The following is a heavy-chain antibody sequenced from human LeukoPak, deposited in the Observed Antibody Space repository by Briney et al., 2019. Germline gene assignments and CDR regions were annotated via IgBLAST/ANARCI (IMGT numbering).Heavy chain of an antibody. Sequence: GGSLRLSCAASGFTVSSNYMSWVRQAPGKGLEWVSVIYSGGSTYYADSVKGRFTISRDNSKNTLYLQMNSLRAEDTAVYYCARDPPRRGGSYFWGQGTMVTVSS. V-gene: IGHV3-53*01. D-gene: IGHD1-26*01. J-gene: IGHJ3*01. CDR1: GFTVSSNY. CDR2: IYSGGST. CDR3: ARDPPRRGGSYF.